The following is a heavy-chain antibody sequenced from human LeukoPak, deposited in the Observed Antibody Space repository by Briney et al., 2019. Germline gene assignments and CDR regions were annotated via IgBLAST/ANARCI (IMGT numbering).Heavy chain of an antibody. CDR3: ARVGWDV. CDR1: GFSFSSHG. CDR2: ISSSSSTI. V-gene: IGHV3-48*01. J-gene: IGHJ6*04. D-gene: IGHD6-19*01. Sequence: GGSLRLSCAASGFSFSSHGMNWVRQAPGKGLEWVSYISSSSSTIYYADSVKGRFTISRDNAKNSLYLQMNSLRAEDTAVYYCARVGWDVWGKGTTVTVSS.